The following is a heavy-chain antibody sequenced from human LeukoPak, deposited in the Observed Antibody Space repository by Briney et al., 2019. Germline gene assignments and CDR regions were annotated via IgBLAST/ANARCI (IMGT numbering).Heavy chain of an antibody. CDR1: GYTFTSYG. CDR3: ARGSLYYDFWSPRIDY. V-gene: IGHV1-18*01. CDR2: ISAYNGNT. J-gene: IGHJ4*02. D-gene: IGHD3-3*01. Sequence: GASVKVSCKASGYTFTSYGISWVRRAPGQGLEWMGWISAYNGNTNYAQKLQGRVTMTTDTSTSTAYMELRSLRSDDTAVYYCARGSLYYDFWSPRIDYWGQGTLVTVSS.